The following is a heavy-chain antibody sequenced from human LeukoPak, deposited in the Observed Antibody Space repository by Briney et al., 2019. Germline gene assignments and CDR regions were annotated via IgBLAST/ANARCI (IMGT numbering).Heavy chain of an antibody. CDR2: IIPIFGTA. D-gene: IGHD2-2*01. J-gene: IGHJ4*02. Sequence: GSSVKVSCKASGCTFSSYAISWVRQAPGQGLEWMGGIIPIFGTANYAQKFQGRVTITADETTSTAYMELSSLRSEDTAVYYCARSGYCSSTSCYFYFDYWGQGTLVTVSS. CDR3: ARSGYCSSTSCYFYFDY. V-gene: IGHV1-69*01. CDR1: GCTFSSYA.